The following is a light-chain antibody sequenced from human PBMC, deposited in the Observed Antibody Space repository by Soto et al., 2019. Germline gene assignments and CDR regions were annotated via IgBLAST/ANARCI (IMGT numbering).Light chain of an antibody. J-gene: IGKJ1*01. CDR3: QQYGSSLTWT. CDR2: GAS. Sequence: EIVLTQSPGTLSWFPGERATLSCRAGQSVSSSYLAWYQQKPGQAPRLLIYGASSRATGIPDRFSGSGSGTDFTLTISRLEPEDFAVYYCQQYGSSLTWTFGQGTKVDIK. V-gene: IGKV3-20*01. CDR1: QSVSSSY.